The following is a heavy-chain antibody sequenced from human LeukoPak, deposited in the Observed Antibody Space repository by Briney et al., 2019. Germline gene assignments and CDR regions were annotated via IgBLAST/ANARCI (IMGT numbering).Heavy chain of an antibody. Sequence: SETLSLTCTVSGVYISSHYWSWIRQPPGKGLEWIGYIYDSGSTNYNPSLKSRVTISVDTSKNQFSLKLSSVTAADTAVYYCARQESYSGSWYAYWGQGSLVTVSS. CDR2: IYDSGST. CDR3: ARQESYSGSWYAY. J-gene: IGHJ4*02. CDR1: GVYISSHY. D-gene: IGHD6-13*01. V-gene: IGHV4-59*08.